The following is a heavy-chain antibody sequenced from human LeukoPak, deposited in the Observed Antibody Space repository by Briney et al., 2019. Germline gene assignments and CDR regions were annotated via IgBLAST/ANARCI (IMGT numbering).Heavy chain of an antibody. J-gene: IGHJ6*04. CDR3: AELGITMIGGV. D-gene: IGHD3-10*02. V-gene: IGHV3-48*04. CDR1: GFTFSSYG. CDR2: ISSSGSTI. Sequence: GGTLRLSCAASGFTFSSYGMSWVRQAPGKGLEWVSYISSSGSTIYYADSVKGRFTISRDNAKNSLYLQMNSLRAEDTAVYYCAELGITMIGGVWGKGTTVTISS.